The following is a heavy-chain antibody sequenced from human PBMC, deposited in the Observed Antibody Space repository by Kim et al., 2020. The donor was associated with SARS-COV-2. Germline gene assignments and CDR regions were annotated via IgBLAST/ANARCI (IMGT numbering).Heavy chain of an antibody. V-gene: IGHV4-59*08. D-gene: IGHD2-21*01. Sequence: SETLSLTCTVSGGSISSYYWSWIRQPPGKGLEWIGYIYYSGSTNYNPSLKSRVTISVDTSKNQFSLKLSSVTAADTAVYYCARSLLSDYYYYYYMDVWGKGTPVTVSS. CDR3: ARSLLSDYYYYYYMDV. CDR2: IYYSGST. CDR1: GGSISSYY. J-gene: IGHJ6*03.